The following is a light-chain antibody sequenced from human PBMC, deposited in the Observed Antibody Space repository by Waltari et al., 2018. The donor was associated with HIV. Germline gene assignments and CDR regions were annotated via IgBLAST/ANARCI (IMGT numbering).Light chain of an antibody. V-gene: IGLV8-61*01. J-gene: IGLJ3*02. CDR2: STN. CDR3: VLYMGSGISV. CDR1: SGSVSTSYY. Sequence: TVVTQEPSFSVSPGGTVTLTCGLSSGSVSTSYYPSWYQQTPGTAPRTLIYSTNTRSSGVPDRFSGSILGNKADLTITGAQADDESDYYCVLYMGSGISVFGGGTKLTVL.